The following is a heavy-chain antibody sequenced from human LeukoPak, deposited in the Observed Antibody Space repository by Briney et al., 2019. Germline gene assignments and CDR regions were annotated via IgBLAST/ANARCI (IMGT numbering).Heavy chain of an antibody. CDR2: IRYDGSNK. V-gene: IGHV3-30*02. J-gene: IGHJ4*02. CDR3: AKDGSLWFGEAPTDY. D-gene: IGHD3-10*01. Sequence: GGSLRLSCAASGFTFSSYGMHWVRQAPGKGLEGVAFIRYDGSNKYYADSVKGRFTISRDNSKNTLYLQMNSLRAEDTAVYYCAKDGSLWFGEAPTDYWGQGTLVTVSS. CDR1: GFTFSSYG.